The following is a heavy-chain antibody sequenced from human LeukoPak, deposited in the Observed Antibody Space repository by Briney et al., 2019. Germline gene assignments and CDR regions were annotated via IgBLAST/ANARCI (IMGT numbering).Heavy chain of an antibody. V-gene: IGHV4-4*07. CDR3: ARSTLFYDIWTGFDY. Sequence: SETLSLTCTVSGGSISDYYWSWIRQPAGKGLEWIGRIYTSGSTNYNPSLKSRVTMSADTSKNQFSLKLRSVTAADTAVYYCARSTLFYDIWTGFDYWGHGTLVIVSS. D-gene: IGHD3-9*01. J-gene: IGHJ4*01. CDR2: IYTSGST. CDR1: GGSISDYY.